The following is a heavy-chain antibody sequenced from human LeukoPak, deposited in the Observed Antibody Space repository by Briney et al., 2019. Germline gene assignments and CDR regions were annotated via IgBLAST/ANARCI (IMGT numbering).Heavy chain of an antibody. CDR2: IYPNSGAT. Sequence: ASVKVSCKASGYTFSDYYMHWVRQAPGQGLEWMGYIYPNSGATKYAQKFQGRVTMTRDTSISTAYMELSRLRSDDTAVYYCGTLLSNGPFDYWGQGSLVTVSS. J-gene: IGHJ4*02. CDR1: GYTFSDYY. V-gene: IGHV1-2*02. CDR3: GTLLSNGPFDY.